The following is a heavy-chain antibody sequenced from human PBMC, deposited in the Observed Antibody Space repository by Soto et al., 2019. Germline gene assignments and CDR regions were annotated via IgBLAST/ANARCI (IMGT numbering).Heavy chain of an antibody. V-gene: IGHV1-2*04. CDR2: INPNGGVT. Sequence: QVQLVQSGAEVRKPGASVTVSCRSSGDSFNDYYIHWVRQAPGQGFEWMGWINPNGGVTKYAQKFQGWVSMTRDTSIRTVYMQLSRLGSDDTAVYYCARESGGATATLDYYYFYMDVWGTGTTVTVSS. J-gene: IGHJ6*03. CDR1: GDSFNDYY. CDR3: ARESGGATATLDYYYFYMDV. D-gene: IGHD5-12*01.